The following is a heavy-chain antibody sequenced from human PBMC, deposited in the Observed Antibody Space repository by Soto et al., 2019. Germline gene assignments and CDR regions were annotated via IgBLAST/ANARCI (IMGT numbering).Heavy chain of an antibody. CDR3: AKGGAGATAYFDS. Sequence: ESGGGLVQPGGSLRLSCAVSGFTFSSYAMSWVRQAPGKGLECVSRISGSGDTTYYADSVKGRFTISRDISKNTLYLQMNSLRAEDTAVYYCAKGGAGATAYFDSWGQGALVTVSS. V-gene: IGHV3-23*01. CDR1: GFTFSSYA. J-gene: IGHJ4*02. D-gene: IGHD1-1*01. CDR2: ISGSGDTT.